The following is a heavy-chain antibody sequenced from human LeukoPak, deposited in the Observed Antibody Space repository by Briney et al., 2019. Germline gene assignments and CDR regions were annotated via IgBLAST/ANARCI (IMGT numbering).Heavy chain of an antibody. V-gene: IGHV3-30*18. CDR2: ISYDGSNK. Sequence: GGSLRLSCAASGFTFSSYGMHWVRQAPGKGLEWVAVISYDGSNKYYADSVKGRFTISRDNSKNTLYLQMNSLRAEDTAVYYRAKGFIRFGEILSYFDYWGQGTLVTVSS. J-gene: IGHJ4*02. D-gene: IGHD3-10*01. CDR3: AKGFIRFGEILSYFDY. CDR1: GFTFSSYG.